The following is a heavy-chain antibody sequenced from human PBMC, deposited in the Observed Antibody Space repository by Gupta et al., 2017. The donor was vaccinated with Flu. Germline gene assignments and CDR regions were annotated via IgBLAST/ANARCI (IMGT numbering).Heavy chain of an antibody. V-gene: IGHV4-34*01. Sequence: IRQPPGKGLEWIGEINHSGSTKKIPSLKSRVTISVDTSKNQFFLKLSSVTAADTAVYYCARRRIAVADMWQYWGQGTLVTVSS. D-gene: IGHD6-19*01. CDR2: INHSGST. CDR3: ARRRIAVADMWQY. J-gene: IGHJ4*02.